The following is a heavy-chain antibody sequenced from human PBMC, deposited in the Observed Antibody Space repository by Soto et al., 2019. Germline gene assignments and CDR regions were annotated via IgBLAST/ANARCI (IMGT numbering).Heavy chain of an antibody. V-gene: IGHV3-7*01. CDR1: GFTFSSYW. CDR3: ARELYSSSWHVREYYYYMDV. Sequence: GGSLRLSCAASGFTFSSYWMSWVRQAPGKGLEWVANIKQDGSEKYYVDSVKGRFTISRDNAKNSLYLQMNSLRAEDTAVYYCARELYSSSWHVREYYYYMDVWGKGTTLTVSS. J-gene: IGHJ6*03. CDR2: IKQDGSEK. D-gene: IGHD6-13*01.